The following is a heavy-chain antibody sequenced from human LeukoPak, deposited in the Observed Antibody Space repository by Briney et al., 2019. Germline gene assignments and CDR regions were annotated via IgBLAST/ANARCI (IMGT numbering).Heavy chain of an antibody. J-gene: IGHJ4*02. CDR2: ISWNSGSI. V-gene: IGHV3-9*01. D-gene: IGHD2-15*01. CDR1: GFTFDDYA. Sequence: PGGSLRLSCAASGFTFDDYAMHWVRQAPGKGLEWVSGISWNSGSIGYADSVKGRFTISRDNAKNSLYLQMNSLRAEDTALYYCAKDKGSLRYYFVYWGQGTLVTVSS. CDR3: AKDKGSLRYYFVY.